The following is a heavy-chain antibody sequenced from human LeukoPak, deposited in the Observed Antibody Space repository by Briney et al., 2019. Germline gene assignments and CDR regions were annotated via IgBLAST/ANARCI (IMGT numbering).Heavy chain of an antibody. V-gene: IGHV3-23*01. CDR2: ISGSGGST. J-gene: IGHJ4*02. Sequence: GGSLRLSCAASGFTFSSYAMSWVRQAPGKGLEWVSAISGSGGSTYYADSVKGRFTISRDNSKNTLYLQMNSLRAEDTAVYYCAKAYTYYYDSSGYYFGYWGQGTLVTVSS. D-gene: IGHD3-22*01. CDR1: GFTFSSYA. CDR3: AKAYTYYYDSSGYYFGY.